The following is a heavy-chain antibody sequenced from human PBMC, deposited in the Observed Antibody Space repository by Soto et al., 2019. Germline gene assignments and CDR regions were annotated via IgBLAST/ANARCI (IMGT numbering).Heavy chain of an antibody. CDR2: IYSSGITSGST. D-gene: IGHD3-22*01. Sequence: QVQLQESGPGLVKPSETLSLTCTVSGGSISTYYWSWIRQPAGTGLEWIGRIYSSGITSGSTNYTPSLKSRVTMSVDTSKNQFSLKLSSVTAADTAVYYCARDRNYYNTGDYYSKFDYWGQGTQVTVSS. CDR1: GGSISTYY. V-gene: IGHV4-4*07. CDR3: ARDRNYYNTGDYYSKFDY. J-gene: IGHJ4*02.